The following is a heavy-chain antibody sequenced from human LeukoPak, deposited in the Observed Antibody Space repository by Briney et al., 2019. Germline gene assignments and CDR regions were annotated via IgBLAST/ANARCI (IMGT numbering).Heavy chain of an antibody. D-gene: IGHD6-19*01. CDR2: IYSGGGT. CDR3: ARDASSGWRYYFDY. V-gene: IGHV3-66*01. Sequence: GGSLRLSCAASGFTVSSNYMSWVRQAPGKGLEWVSVIYSGGGTYYADAVKGRFTISRDNSKNTLYLQMNSLRAGDTAVYYCARDASSGWRYYFDYWGQGTLVTVSS. J-gene: IGHJ4*02. CDR1: GFTVSSNY.